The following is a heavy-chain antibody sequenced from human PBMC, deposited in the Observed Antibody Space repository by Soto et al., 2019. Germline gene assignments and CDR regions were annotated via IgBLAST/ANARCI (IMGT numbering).Heavy chain of an antibody. D-gene: IGHD2-15*01. J-gene: IGHJ1*01. Sequence: ASVKVSCKASGYTFTSYGISWVRQAPGQGLEWMGWISAYNGNTNYAQKLQGRVTMTTDTSTSTAYMELRSLRSDDTAVYYCARDRCSGGSCYSVEYFQHWGQGTLVTVSS. CDR1: GYTFTSYG. CDR3: ARDRCSGGSCYSVEYFQH. CDR2: ISAYNGNT. V-gene: IGHV1-18*01.